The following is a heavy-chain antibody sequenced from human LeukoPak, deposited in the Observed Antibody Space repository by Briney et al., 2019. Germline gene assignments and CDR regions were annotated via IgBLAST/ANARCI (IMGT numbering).Heavy chain of an antibody. Sequence: ASVKVSCKASGGTFSSYAVSWVRQAPGQGLEWMGGIIPIFGTPNYEQKFQGRVTITADESTSTAYMELSSLRSEDTAVYYCARGRYYDSGTYWGHYYYFYMDVWGKGTTVTVSS. V-gene: IGHV1-69*13. J-gene: IGHJ6*03. CDR2: IIPIFGTP. CDR3: ARGRYYDSGTYWGHYYYFYMDV. CDR1: GGTFSSYA. D-gene: IGHD3-22*01.